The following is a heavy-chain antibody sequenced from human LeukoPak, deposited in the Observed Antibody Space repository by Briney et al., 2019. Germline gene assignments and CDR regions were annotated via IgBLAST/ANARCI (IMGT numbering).Heavy chain of an antibody. CDR2: IYTTGNT. CDR1: GGSVSSGGYY. Sequence: PSQTLSLTCTVSGGSVSSGGYYWSWIRQPAGTGREWIGRIYTTGNTDYNPSLKSRVTMSVDTSKNQFSLNLSSVTAADTAVYYCARDARGWSGFDYWGQGTLVTVSS. D-gene: IGHD3-3*01. CDR3: ARDARGWSGFDY. V-gene: IGHV4-61*02. J-gene: IGHJ4*02.